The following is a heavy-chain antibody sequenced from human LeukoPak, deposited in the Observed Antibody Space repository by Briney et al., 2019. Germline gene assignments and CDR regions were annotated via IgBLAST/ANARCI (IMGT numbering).Heavy chain of an antibody. J-gene: IGHJ6*02. CDR2: ISGSRSSTTYYPDS. D-gene: IGHD6-13*01. Sequence: GGSLRLSCAASEFTFSSYAMSWVRQAPGKGLEWVSTISGSRSSTTYYPDSYYADSVKGRFTISRDNSKNILYLQMNSLRVEDTAIYYCAKDRGIAAAGYLSRTYNHNYGMDVWGQGTTVAVSS. V-gene: IGHV3-23*01. CDR3: AKDRGIAAAGYLSRTYNHNYGMDV. CDR1: EFTFSSYA.